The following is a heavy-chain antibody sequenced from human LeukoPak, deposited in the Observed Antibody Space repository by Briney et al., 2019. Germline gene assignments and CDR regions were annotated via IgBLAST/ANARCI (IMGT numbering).Heavy chain of an antibody. D-gene: IGHD2-21*02. J-gene: IGHJ6*02. CDR2: IYSGGST. CDR1: GFTVSSNY. V-gene: IGHV3-53*01. CDR3: ATTTWPNIVVVTAITGYYYGMDV. Sequence: GGSLRLSCAASGFTVSSNYMSWVRQAPGKGLEWVSVIYSGGSTYYADSVKGGFTISRDNSKNTLYLQMNSLRAEDTAVYYCATTTWPNIVVVTAITGYYYGMDVWGQGTTVTVSS.